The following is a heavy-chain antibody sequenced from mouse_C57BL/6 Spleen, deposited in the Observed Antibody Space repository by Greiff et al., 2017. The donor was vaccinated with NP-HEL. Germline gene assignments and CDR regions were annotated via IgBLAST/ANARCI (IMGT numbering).Heavy chain of an antibody. J-gene: IGHJ4*01. Sequence: VQLQQSGPELVKPGASVKISCKASGYAFSSSWMNWVKQRPGKGLEWIGRIYPGDGDTNYNGKFKGKATLTADKSSSTAYMQLSSLTSEDSAVYFCARGGDGAMDYWGQGTSVTVSS. V-gene: IGHV1-82*01. D-gene: IGHD2-3*01. CDR2: IYPGDGDT. CDR3: ARGGDGAMDY. CDR1: GYAFSSSW.